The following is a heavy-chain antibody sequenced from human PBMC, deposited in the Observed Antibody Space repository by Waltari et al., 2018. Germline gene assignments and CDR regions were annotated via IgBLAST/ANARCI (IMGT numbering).Heavy chain of an antibody. V-gene: IGHV1-18*01. J-gene: IGHJ4*02. Sequence: QVQLVQSGAEVKKPGASVKVSCKASGYTFTKYDISWVRKAPGQGLEWMGWISCYNGNTTYAQKFQGRVTLTTDTSTTTAYMELRSLRSDDTAVYYWARNSYTGYEDSWGQGTLVTVSS. CDR1: GYTFTKYD. CDR3: ARNSYTGYEDS. CDR2: ISCYNGNT. D-gene: IGHD5-12*01.